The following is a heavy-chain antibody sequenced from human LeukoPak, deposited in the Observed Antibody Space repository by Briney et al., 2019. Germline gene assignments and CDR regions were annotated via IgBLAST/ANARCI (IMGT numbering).Heavy chain of an antibody. D-gene: IGHD3-10*01. CDR3: ARHDAMVRTEYYFDY. Sequence: PSETLPLTCTVSGGSISSYYWSWIRQPPGKGLEWIGYIYYSGSTNYNPSLKSRVTISVDTSKNQFSLKLSSVTAADTAVYYCARHDAMVRTEYYFDYWGQGTLVTVSS. CDR2: IYYSGST. CDR1: GGSISSYY. J-gene: IGHJ4*02. V-gene: IGHV4-59*08.